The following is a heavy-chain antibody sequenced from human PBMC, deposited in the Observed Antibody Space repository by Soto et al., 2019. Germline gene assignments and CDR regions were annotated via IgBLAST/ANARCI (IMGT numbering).Heavy chain of an antibody. CDR3: ARDTYIATPGTPDY. J-gene: IGHJ4*02. Sequence: QVQLVQSGAEVKKPGASVKVSCKASGYTFTSYGITWVRQAPGQGLEWMGWISPYNGNSNYAQKLQGRVTMTTDTSTSTAYMELRSLRSDDTAVYYCARDTYIATPGTPDYWGQGTLVTVAS. CDR1: GYTFTSYG. D-gene: IGHD6-13*01. CDR2: ISPYNGNS. V-gene: IGHV1-18*01.